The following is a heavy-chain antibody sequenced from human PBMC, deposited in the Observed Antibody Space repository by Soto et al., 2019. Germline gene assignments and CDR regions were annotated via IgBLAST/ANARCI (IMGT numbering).Heavy chain of an antibody. J-gene: IGHJ4*02. Sequence: GESLKISCKGSGYSFAGYWITWVRQKPGKGLEWMGRIDPSDSQTYYSPSFRGHVTISVTKSITTVFLQWSSLRASDTAMYYCARQIYDSDTGPNFQYYFDSWGQGTPFTVSS. CDR2: IDPSDSQT. CDR3: ARQIYDSDTGPNFQYYFDS. V-gene: IGHV5-10-1*01. CDR1: GYSFAGYW. D-gene: IGHD3-22*01.